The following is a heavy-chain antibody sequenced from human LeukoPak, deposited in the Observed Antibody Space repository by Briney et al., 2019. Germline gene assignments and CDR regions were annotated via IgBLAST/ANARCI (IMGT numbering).Heavy chain of an antibody. Sequence: SETLSLTCTVSGGSISSSNSYWGWVRQPPGKGLEWIVTLSYSGSTYYNPSLKSRITISVDTSKSQFSLRLSSVTAADTALYYCARHIQGANVCDYWGQGTLVTVPS. CDR2: LSYSGST. J-gene: IGHJ4*02. CDR1: GGSISSSNSY. V-gene: IGHV4-39*01. D-gene: IGHD2-21*01. CDR3: ARHIQGANVCDY.